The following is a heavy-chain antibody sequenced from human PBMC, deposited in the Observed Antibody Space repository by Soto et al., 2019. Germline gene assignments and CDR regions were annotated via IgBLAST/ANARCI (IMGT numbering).Heavy chain of an antibody. D-gene: IGHD4-17*01. V-gene: IGHV4-59*01. CDR3: ARHTVTIRAGFDY. Sequence: QVQLQESGPGLVKPSETLSLTCTVSGGSIRTYYWDWIRQPPGKELEWIGYTHDSGNTNYHHSLRSRVTLSLDTSKNQFPTKLSSVTAADTAIYYCARHTVTIRAGFDYWGQGALVTVSS. CDR2: THDSGNT. CDR1: GGSIRTYY. J-gene: IGHJ4*02.